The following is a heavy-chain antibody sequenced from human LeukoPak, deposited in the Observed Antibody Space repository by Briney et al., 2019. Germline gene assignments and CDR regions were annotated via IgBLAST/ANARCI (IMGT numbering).Heavy chain of an antibody. V-gene: IGHV4-4*07. J-gene: IGHJ4*02. CDR1: GGSISSYY. CDR2: IYSTGST. Sequence: SETLSLTCTVSGGSISSYYWSWVRQPAGKGLEWIGRIYSTGSTNYNPSLKSRVTMSVDTSKNQFSLRLRSVTAADTAVYYCARQIASAGTAGFDFWGQGTLVPVSS. CDR3: ARQIASAGTAGFDF. D-gene: IGHD6-13*01.